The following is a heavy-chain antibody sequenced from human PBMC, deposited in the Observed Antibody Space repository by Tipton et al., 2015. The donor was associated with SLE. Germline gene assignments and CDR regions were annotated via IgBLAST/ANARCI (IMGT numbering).Heavy chain of an antibody. D-gene: IGHD2-15*01. J-gene: IGHJ3*02. CDR2: IYYSGST. Sequence: LRLSCTVSGGSISSSSYYWGWIRQPPGKGLEWIGYIYYSGSTNYNPSLKSRVTISVDTSKNQFSLNLSSVTAADTAVYYCARGISDAFDIWGQGTMVTVSS. CDR3: ARGISDAFDI. CDR1: GGSISSSSYY. V-gene: IGHV4-61*05.